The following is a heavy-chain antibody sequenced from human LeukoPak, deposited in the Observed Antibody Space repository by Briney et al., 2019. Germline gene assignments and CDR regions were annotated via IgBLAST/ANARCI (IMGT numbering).Heavy chain of an antibody. CDR3: ARGTYYYDSSGYYYFDY. J-gene: IGHJ4*02. D-gene: IGHD3-22*01. V-gene: IGHV1-18*01. CDR2: ISAYNGNT. CDR1: GYTFTSYG. Sequence: GASVKVSCKASGYTFTSYGISWVRQAPGQGLEWMGWISAYNGNTNYAQKVQGRVTMTTDTSTSTAYMELRSLRSDDTAVYYCARGTYYYDSSGYYYFDYWGQGTLVTVSS.